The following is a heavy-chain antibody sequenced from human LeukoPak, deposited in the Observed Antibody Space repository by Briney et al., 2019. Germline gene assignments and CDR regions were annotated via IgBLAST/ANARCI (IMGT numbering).Heavy chain of an antibody. V-gene: IGHV1-8*01. CDR1: GYTFTSYD. CDR3: ARGRAYYYDSSGLAPDY. Sequence: ASVKLSCKASGYTFTSYDINWVRQATGQGLEWMGWMNPNSGNTGYAQKFQGRVTMTRNTSISTAYMELSSLRSEDTAVYYCARGRAYYYDSSGLAPDYWGQGTLVTVSS. CDR2: MNPNSGNT. J-gene: IGHJ4*02. D-gene: IGHD3-22*01.